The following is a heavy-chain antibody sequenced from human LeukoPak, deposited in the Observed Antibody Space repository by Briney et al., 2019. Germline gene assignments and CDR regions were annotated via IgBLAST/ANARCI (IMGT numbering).Heavy chain of an antibody. D-gene: IGHD6-19*01. Sequence: ASVKVSCKVSGYTLTELSMHWVRQAPGKGLEWMGGFDPEDGETIYAQKFQGRVTMTEDTSTDTAYMEPSSLRSEDTAVYYCATDRRTRSYSSGWSDFDYWGQGTLVTVSS. CDR3: ATDRRTRSYSSGWSDFDY. V-gene: IGHV1-24*01. J-gene: IGHJ4*02. CDR2: FDPEDGET. CDR1: GYTLTELS.